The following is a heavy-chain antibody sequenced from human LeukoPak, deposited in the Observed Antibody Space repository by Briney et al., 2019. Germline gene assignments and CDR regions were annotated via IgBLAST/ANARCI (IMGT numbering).Heavy chain of an antibody. V-gene: IGHV3-48*01. CDR3: ARCHYDSSGYYYYGMDV. J-gene: IGHJ6*02. Sequence: PGGSLRLSCAASGFTFSSYSTNWVRQAPGKGLEWVSYISSSSSTIYYADSVKGRFTISRDNAKNSLYLQMNSLRAEDTAVYYCARCHYDSSGYYYYGMDVWGQGTTVTVSS. CDR2: ISSSSSTI. CDR1: GFTFSSYS. D-gene: IGHD3-22*01.